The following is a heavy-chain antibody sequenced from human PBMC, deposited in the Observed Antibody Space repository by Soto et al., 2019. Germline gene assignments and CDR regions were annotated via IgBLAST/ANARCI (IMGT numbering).Heavy chain of an antibody. D-gene: IGHD5-12*01. CDR2: IYHSGST. V-gene: IGHV4-4*02. CDR3: ACGYDYYYYMDV. CDR1: SGSFSSSKW. J-gene: IGHJ6*03. Sequence: QVQLQESGPGLVKPSGTLSLTCAVSSGSFSSSKWWSWVRQPPGKGLEWIGEIYHSGSTHYNPSLKSRVTISVDKSKNQFSLKLSSVTAADTAIYYCACGYDYYYYMDVWGKGTTVTVSS.